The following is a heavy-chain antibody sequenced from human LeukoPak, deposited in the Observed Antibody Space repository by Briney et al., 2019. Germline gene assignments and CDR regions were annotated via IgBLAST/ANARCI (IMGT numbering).Heavy chain of an antibody. J-gene: IGHJ4*02. D-gene: IGHD3-9*01. V-gene: IGHV3-30*02. CDR3: AKDASFLTVSPRVAAY. Sequence: GGSLRLSCAASGFTFSTYGITWVRQAPGKGLEWVAFMRYDGTTQYYADSVKGRFTISRDNSKDTLYLQMNSLRTEDTAVYYCAKDASFLTVSPRVAAYWGQGTLVTVSS. CDR2: MRYDGTTQ. CDR1: GFTFSTYG.